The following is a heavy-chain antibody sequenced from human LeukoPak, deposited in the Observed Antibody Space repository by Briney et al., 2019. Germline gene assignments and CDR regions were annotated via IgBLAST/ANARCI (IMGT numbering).Heavy chain of an antibody. J-gene: IGHJ4*02. CDR1: GGSISSSSYY. V-gene: IGHV4-39*01. CDR3: ARFDYYDSSGPGGY. Sequence: SETLSLTCTVSGGSISSSSYYWGWIGQPPGKGLEWIGSIYYSGSTYYNPSLKSRVTISVDTSKNQFSLKLSSVTAADTAVYYCARFDYYDSSGPGGYWGQGTLVTVSS. D-gene: IGHD3-22*01. CDR2: IYYSGST.